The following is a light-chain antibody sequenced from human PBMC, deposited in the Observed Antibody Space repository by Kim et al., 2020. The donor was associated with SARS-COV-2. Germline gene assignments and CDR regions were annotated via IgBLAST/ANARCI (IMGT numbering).Light chain of an antibody. CDR1: RLGNKY. V-gene: IGLV3-1*01. CDR2: QDN. Sequence: SYELTQPPSVSVSPGQTASITCFGDRLGNKYASWYQQKPGQSPVLVMHQDNRRPSGIPERFSGSNSDNTATLTISGAQDIDEADYYCQAWDSSTYVFGTGTKVTVL. CDR3: QAWDSSTYV. J-gene: IGLJ1*01.